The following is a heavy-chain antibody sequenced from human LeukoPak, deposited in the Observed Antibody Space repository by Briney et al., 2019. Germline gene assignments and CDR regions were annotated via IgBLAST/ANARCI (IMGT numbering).Heavy chain of an antibody. D-gene: IGHD2-15*01. CDR3: ARHLYCSGGSCYSDPYFDY. CDR2: IYSSGNT. Sequence: SETLSLTCTVSGGSISGYYCSWIRQPPGKGLEWIGYIYSSGNTNYNPSLESRVTISVDTSQDQFSLKLSSVTAADTAVYYCARHLYCSGGSCYSDPYFDYWGQGILVTVSS. CDR1: GGSISGYY. V-gene: IGHV4-59*08. J-gene: IGHJ4*02.